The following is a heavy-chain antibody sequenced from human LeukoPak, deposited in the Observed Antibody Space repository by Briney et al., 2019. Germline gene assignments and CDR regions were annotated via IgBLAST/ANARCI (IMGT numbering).Heavy chain of an antibody. D-gene: IGHD3-9*01. CDR1: GDSITRTTSY. Sequence: PSETLSLTCTVSGDSITRTTSYWSWIRQPPGKGLEWIGYISYIVSTNYNPSLNSRVTISIDTSKNQFSLKLRSVTAADTAIYYCARQGYDILTGYIDAFDIWGQGTMVTVSS. V-gene: IGHV4-61*05. CDR3: ARQGYDILTGYIDAFDI. J-gene: IGHJ3*02. CDR2: ISYIVST.